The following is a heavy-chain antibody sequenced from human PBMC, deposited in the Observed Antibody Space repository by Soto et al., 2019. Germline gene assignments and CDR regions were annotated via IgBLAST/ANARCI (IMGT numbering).Heavy chain of an antibody. Sequence: EVQLLESGGGLVQPGGSLRLSCAASGFTFSSYAMSWVRQAPGKGLEWVSAISGSGGSTYYADSVKGRFTISRDNSKNTLYLQMNSLRAEDTAVYYCAKTLAPSSSSGLINNYFDYWGQGTLVTVSS. CDR3: AKTLAPSSSSGLINNYFDY. D-gene: IGHD6-13*01. J-gene: IGHJ4*02. CDR1: GFTFSSYA. V-gene: IGHV3-23*01. CDR2: ISGSGGST.